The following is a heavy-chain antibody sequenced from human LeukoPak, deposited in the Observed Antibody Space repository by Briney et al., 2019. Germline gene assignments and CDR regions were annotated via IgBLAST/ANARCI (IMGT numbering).Heavy chain of an antibody. CDR3: ASLAYCGGDCYRDAFDI. CDR2: IYPGDSDT. D-gene: IGHD2-21*02. Sequence: GESLKISCKGSGYSFTSYWIGWVRQMPGKGLEWMGIIYPGDSDTRYSPSFQGQVTISADKSISTAYLQWSSLKASDTAMYYCASLAYCGGDCYRDAFDIWSQGTMVTVSS. J-gene: IGHJ3*02. V-gene: IGHV5-51*01. CDR1: GYSFTSYW.